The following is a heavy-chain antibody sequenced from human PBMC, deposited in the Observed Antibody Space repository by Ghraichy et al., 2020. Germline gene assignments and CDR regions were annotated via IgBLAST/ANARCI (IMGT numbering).Heavy chain of an antibody. J-gene: IGHJ4*02. CDR3: ARHMSGGSGLHFDY. V-gene: IGHV4-59*08. CDR1: GGSISSYY. CDR2: IYYSGST. Sequence: SETLSLTCTVSGGSISSYYWRWIRQPPGKGLEWIGYIYYSGSTNYNPSLKSRVTITVDTSKNQFSLKLSSVTAADTAVYYCARHMSGGSGLHFDYWGQGTLVTVSS. D-gene: IGHD3-22*01.